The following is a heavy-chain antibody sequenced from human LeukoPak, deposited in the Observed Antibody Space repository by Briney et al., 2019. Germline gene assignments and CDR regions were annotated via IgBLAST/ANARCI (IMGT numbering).Heavy chain of an antibody. CDR2: ISYHGSAK. CDR3: AKDWGSSGWYNYFDP. V-gene: IGHV3-30*18. J-gene: IGHJ5*02. Sequence: GTSLRLSCVVSGFTISSHGMHWVRQAPGKGLEWVAMISYHGSAKYYGDSVQGRLTISRDISENTLYLQMDSLRPEDTATYYCAKDWGSSGWYNYFDPWGQGTLVTVSS. CDR1: GFTISSHG. D-gene: IGHD6-19*01.